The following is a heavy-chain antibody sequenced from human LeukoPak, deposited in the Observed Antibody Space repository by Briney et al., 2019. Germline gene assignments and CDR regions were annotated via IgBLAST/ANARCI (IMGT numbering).Heavy chain of an antibody. CDR1: GFTFSSYA. J-gene: IGHJ3*02. Sequence: PGGSLRLSCAASGFTFSSYAMHWVRQAPGKGLEWVAVISYDGSNKYYADSVKGRFTISRDNSKNTLYLQMNSLRAEGTAVYYCAREDYDFWSGYYSYAFDIWGQGTMVTVSS. V-gene: IGHV3-30*01. D-gene: IGHD3-3*01. CDR3: AREDYDFWSGYYSYAFDI. CDR2: ISYDGSNK.